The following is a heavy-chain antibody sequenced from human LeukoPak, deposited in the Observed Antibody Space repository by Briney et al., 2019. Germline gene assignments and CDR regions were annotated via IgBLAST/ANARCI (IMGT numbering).Heavy chain of an antibody. CDR1: GGSISSGGYS. CDR3: ARGDGSGNYYYGMDV. V-gene: IGHV4-30-2*01. J-gene: IGHJ6*02. Sequence: SETPSLTCAVSGGSISSGGYSWSWIRQPPGKGLEWIGYIYHSGSTYYNPSLKSRVTISVDRSKNQFSLKLSSVTAADTAVYYCARGDGSGNYYYGMDVWGQGTTVTVSS. CDR2: IYHSGST. D-gene: IGHD3-10*01.